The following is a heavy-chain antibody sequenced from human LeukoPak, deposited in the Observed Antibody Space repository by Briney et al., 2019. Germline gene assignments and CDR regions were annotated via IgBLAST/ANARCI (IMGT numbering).Heavy chain of an antibody. CDR3: ARGGRPAKIGSLDY. CDR1: GGSISSYY. CDR2: IYYSGST. D-gene: IGHD1-26*01. V-gene: IGHV4-59*01. Sequence: PSETLSLTCTVSGGSISSYYWSWIRQPPGKGLEWIGYIYYSGSTNYNPSLKSRVTISVDTSKNQFSLKLSSVTAADTAVSYCARGGRPAKIGSLDYWGQGTLGTVSS. J-gene: IGHJ4*02.